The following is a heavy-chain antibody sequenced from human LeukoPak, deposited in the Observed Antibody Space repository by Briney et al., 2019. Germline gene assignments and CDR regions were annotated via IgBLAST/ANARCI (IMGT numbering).Heavy chain of an antibody. D-gene: IGHD5-18*01. V-gene: IGHV3-23*01. CDR3: AKGTVGSCNGPTCFPFDN. Sequence: GGSLRLSCTASGFTFSNYAMNWVRQAPGKGLECVSFITASGRSTYYTDAVKGRFSISRDNSKNTLHLQKNSLRAEDTAVYYCAKGTVGSCNGPTCFPFDNWGPGTVVSVSS. CDR1: GFTFSNYA. J-gene: IGHJ4*02. CDR2: ITASGRST.